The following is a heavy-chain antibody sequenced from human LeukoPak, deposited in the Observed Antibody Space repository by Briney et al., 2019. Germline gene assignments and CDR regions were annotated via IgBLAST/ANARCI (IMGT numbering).Heavy chain of an antibody. D-gene: IGHD5-12*01. Sequence: PGGSLRLSCAASGFTFSSYRMHGVRQAPGKGLEWVAVISYDGSNKYYADSVKGRFTISRDNSKNTLYLQMNSLRAEDTAVYYCAKAASYSGYDPFDYWGQGTLVTVSS. V-gene: IGHV3-30*18. CDR2: ISYDGSNK. J-gene: IGHJ4*02. CDR1: GFTFSSYR. CDR3: AKAASYSGYDPFDY.